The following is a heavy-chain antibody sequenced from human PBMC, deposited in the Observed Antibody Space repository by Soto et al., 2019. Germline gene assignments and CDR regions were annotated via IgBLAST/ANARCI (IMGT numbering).Heavy chain of an antibody. Sequence: ASGKVSCKVSGYTLTELSMHWVRQAPGKGLEWMGGFDPEDGETIYAQKFQGRVTMTEDTSTDTAYMELSSLRSEDTAVYYCATVVAATQAVYYFDYWGQGTLVTVSS. V-gene: IGHV1-24*01. J-gene: IGHJ4*02. CDR2: FDPEDGET. CDR1: GYTLTELS. D-gene: IGHD2-15*01. CDR3: ATVVAATQAVYYFDY.